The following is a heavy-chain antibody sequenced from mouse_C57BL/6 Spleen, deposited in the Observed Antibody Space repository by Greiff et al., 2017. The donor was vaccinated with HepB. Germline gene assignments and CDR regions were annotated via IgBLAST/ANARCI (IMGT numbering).Heavy chain of an antibody. CDR2: IWSGGST. Sequence: VKLMESGPGLVQPSQSLSITCTVSGFSLTSYGVHWVRQSPGKGLEWLGVIWSGGSTDYNAAFISRLSISKDNSKSQVFFKMNSLQADDTAIYYCARHDGYPLYYYAMDYWGQGTSVTVSS. D-gene: IGHD2-3*01. J-gene: IGHJ4*01. CDR3: ARHDGYPLYYYAMDY. V-gene: IGHV2-2*01. CDR1: GFSLTSYG.